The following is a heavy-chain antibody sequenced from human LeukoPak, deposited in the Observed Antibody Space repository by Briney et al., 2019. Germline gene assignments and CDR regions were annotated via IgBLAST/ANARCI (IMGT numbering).Heavy chain of an antibody. CDR3: ASARGQSYFDY. CDR1: GGSISSGGYY. CDR2: ISYSGST. Sequence: SETLSLTCTVSGGSISSGGYYWSWIRQHPGEGLEWIGYISYSGSTSYNPSLKSRVTISVDTSKNQFSLKLSSVTAADTAVYYCASARGQSYFDYWGQGTLVTVSS. V-gene: IGHV4-31*03. J-gene: IGHJ4*02.